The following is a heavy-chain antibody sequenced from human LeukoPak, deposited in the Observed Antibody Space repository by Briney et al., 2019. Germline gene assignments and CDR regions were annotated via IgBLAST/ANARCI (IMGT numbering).Heavy chain of an antibody. J-gene: IGHJ4*02. CDR1: GYTFTVYF. V-gene: IGHV1-2*02. D-gene: IGHD3-22*01. CDR3: ARGLNYDSSGYYFDY. CDR2: INPNSGGT. Sequence: ASVKVSFKASGYTFTVYFMHWVRQAPGQGLEWMGWINPNSGGTNYAQKFQGRVTMTRGTSISTAYMELSRLRSDDTAVYYCARGLNYDSSGYYFDYWGQGTLVTVSS.